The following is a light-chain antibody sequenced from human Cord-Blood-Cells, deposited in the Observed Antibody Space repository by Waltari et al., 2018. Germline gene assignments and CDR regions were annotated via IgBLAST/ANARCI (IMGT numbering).Light chain of an antibody. V-gene: IGKV1-39*01. J-gene: IGKJ4*01. Sequence: DIQMTQSPSSLSASVGDRVTISCRASQSISSYLNWYQQKPGKAPKLLIYAASSLQSVVPSRFSGSGSGTDFTLTIRSLQPEDFATYYCQQSYSTLLTFGGGTKVEIK. CDR2: AAS. CDR1: QSISSY. CDR3: QQSYSTLLT.